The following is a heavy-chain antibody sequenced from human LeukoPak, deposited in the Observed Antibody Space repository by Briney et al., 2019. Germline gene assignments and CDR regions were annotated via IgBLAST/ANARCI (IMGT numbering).Heavy chain of an antibody. CDR1: GYTFTSYG. CDR2: ISAYNGNT. D-gene: IGHD2-21*02. Sequence: ASVKVSCKASGYTFTSYGISWVRQAPGQGLEWMGWISAYNGNTDYAQKFQGRVTMTRDTSTSTVYMELSSLRSEDTAVYYCARENGGYSFDYWGQGTLVTVSS. V-gene: IGHV1-18*01. CDR3: ARENGGYSFDY. J-gene: IGHJ4*02.